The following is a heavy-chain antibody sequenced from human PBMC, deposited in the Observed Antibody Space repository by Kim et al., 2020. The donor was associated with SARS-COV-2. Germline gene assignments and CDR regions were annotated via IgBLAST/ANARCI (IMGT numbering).Heavy chain of an antibody. CDR3: ARPIYYGSGSYSGDAFDI. D-gene: IGHD3-10*01. J-gene: IGHJ3*02. CDR2: IYPGDSDT. Sequence: GESLKISFKGSGYSFTSYWIGWVRQMPGKGLEWMGIIYPGDSDTRYSPSFQGQVTISADKPISTAYLQWSSLKASDTAMYYCARPIYYGSGSYSGDAFDIWGQGTMVTVSS. V-gene: IGHV5-51*01. CDR1: GYSFTSYW.